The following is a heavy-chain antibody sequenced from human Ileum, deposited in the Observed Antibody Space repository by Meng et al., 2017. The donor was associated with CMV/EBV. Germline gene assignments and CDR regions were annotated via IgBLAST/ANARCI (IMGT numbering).Heavy chain of an antibody. D-gene: IGHD3-10*01. CDR3: AARVGPSGSYYFDS. J-gene: IGHJ4*02. CDR2: INSDGSST. Sequence: GGSLRLSCAASGFTFSSYWMHWVRQAPGKGLVWVSRINSDGSSTSYADSVKGRFTISRDNSKDTLYLEMTSLRAEDTALYYCAARVGPSGSYYFDSWGQGSLVTVSS. CDR1: GFTFSSYW. V-gene: IGHV3-74*01.